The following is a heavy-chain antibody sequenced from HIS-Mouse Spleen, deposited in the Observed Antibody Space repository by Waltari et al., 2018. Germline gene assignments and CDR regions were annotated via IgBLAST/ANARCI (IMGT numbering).Heavy chain of an antibody. Sequence: QLQLQESGPGLVKPSETLSLPCTVPGGSISSRSYYRGWIRQPPGKGLEWIGSIYYSGSTYYNPSLKSRVTISVDTSKNQFSLKLSSVTAADTAVYYCAREIPYSSSWYDWYFDLWGRGTLVTVSS. CDR1: GGSISSRSYY. J-gene: IGHJ2*01. CDR2: IYYSGST. V-gene: IGHV4-39*07. CDR3: AREIPYSSSWYDWYFDL. D-gene: IGHD6-13*01.